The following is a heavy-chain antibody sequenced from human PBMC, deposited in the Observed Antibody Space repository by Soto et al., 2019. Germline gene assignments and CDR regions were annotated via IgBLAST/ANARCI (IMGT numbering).Heavy chain of an antibody. CDR1: GFTFSSYG. J-gene: IGHJ6*03. Sequence: GGSLRLSCAASGFTFSSYGMHWVRQAPGKGLEWVAVISYDGSNKYYADSVKGRFTISRDNSKNTLYLQMNSLRAEDTAVYYCAKVDHYGSGEYYYYMDVWGKGTTVTVSS. CDR2: ISYDGSNK. V-gene: IGHV3-30*18. CDR3: AKVDHYGSGEYYYYMDV. D-gene: IGHD3-10*01.